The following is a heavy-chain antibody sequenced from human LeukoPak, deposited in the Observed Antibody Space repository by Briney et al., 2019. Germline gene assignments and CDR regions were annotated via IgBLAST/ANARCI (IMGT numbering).Heavy chain of an antibody. Sequence: PSETLSLTCTVSGASIISGNYFWGWVRQPPGKRLEWIGSWHHSGITDYNPSLKSRVTIVADTSKNRFSLKLAPVAAADSAVYFCARQYEFWGQGTLVTVSS. D-gene: IGHD3-10*01. CDR3: ARQYEF. V-gene: IGHV4-39*01. CDR1: GASIISGNYF. J-gene: IGHJ4*02. CDR2: WHHSGIT.